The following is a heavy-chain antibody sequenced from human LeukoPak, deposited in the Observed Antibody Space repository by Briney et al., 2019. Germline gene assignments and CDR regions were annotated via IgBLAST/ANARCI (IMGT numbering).Heavy chain of an antibody. CDR2: IKQDGSEK. CDR1: GFTFSSYW. CDR3: ARSLTKVRGYDY. J-gene: IGHJ4*02. V-gene: IGHV3-7*01. D-gene: IGHD3-10*01. Sequence: GGSLRLSCADSGFTFSSYWMSWVRQAPGKGLEWVANIKQDGSEKYYVDSVKGRFTISRDNAKKSLYLQMNSLRAEDTAVYYCARSLTKVRGYDYWGQGTLVTVSS.